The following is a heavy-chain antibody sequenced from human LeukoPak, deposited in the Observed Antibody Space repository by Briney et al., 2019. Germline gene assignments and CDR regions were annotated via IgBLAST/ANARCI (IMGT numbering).Heavy chain of an antibody. CDR1: GGTFISYA. CDR2: IIPIFGTA. V-gene: IGHV1-69*05. D-gene: IGHD3-16*01. CDR3: ARSRSRVTYFFDY. Sequence: ASVKVSCKASGGTFISYAISWVRQAPGQGLEWMGGIIPIFGTANYAQKFQGRVTITTDESTSTAYMELSSLRSEDTAVYYCARSRSRVTYFFDYWGQGTLVTVSS. J-gene: IGHJ4*02.